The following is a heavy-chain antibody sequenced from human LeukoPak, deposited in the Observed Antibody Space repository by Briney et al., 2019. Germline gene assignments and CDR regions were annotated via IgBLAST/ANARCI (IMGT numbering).Heavy chain of an antibody. CDR1: GGSFSGYY. Sequence: SETLSLTCAVYGGSFSGYYWSWIRQPPGKGLEWIGEINHSGSTNYNPSLKSRVTISVDTSKNQFSLKLSSVTAADTAIYYCARSGPYYYYYYMDVWGKGTTVTISS. CDR2: INHSGST. V-gene: IGHV4-34*01. J-gene: IGHJ6*03. CDR3: ARSGPYYYYYYMDV. D-gene: IGHD2-8*02.